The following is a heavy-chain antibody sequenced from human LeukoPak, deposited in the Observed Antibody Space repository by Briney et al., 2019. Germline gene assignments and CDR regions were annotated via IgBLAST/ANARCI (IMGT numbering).Heavy chain of an antibody. D-gene: IGHD2-2*01. J-gene: IGHJ4*02. CDR3: ARDVLRHDLVPPASMEPWSTANDY. V-gene: IGHV3-30*02. CDR1: GFTFSSYG. CDR2: IRYDGSNK. Sequence: PGGSLRLSCAASGFTFSSYGMHWVRQAPGKGLEWVAFIRYDGSNKYYADSVKGRFTISRDNSKNTLYLQMNSLRAEDTAVYYCARDVLRHDLVPPASMEPWSTANDYWGQGTLVTVSS.